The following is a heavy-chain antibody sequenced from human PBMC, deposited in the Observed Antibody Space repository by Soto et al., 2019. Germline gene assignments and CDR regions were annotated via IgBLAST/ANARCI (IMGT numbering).Heavy chain of an antibody. CDR1: GGSISSYY. CDR3: ARTGGEAPGIFDY. J-gene: IGHJ4*02. CDR2: IYYSGST. V-gene: IGHV4-59*08. D-gene: IGHD1-20*01. Sequence: SETLSLTCTVSGGSISSYYWSWIRQPPGKGLEWIGYIYYSGSTNYNPSLKSRVTISVDTSKNQFSLKLSSVTAADTAVYYCARTGGEAPGIFDYWGQGTLVTVSS.